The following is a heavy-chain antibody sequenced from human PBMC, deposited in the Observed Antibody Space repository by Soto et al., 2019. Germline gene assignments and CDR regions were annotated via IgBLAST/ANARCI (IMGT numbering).Heavy chain of an antibody. CDR2: IYHSGST. Sequence: SETLSLTCAVSGGSISSGGYSWSWIRQPPGKGLEWIGYIYHSGSTYYNPSLKSRVTISVDRSKNQFSLKLSSVTAADTAVYYCARGRAPYSNYGRIYFGYWGQGTLVTVSS. D-gene: IGHD4-4*01. CDR3: ARGRAPYSNYGRIYFGY. J-gene: IGHJ4*02. V-gene: IGHV4-30-2*01. CDR1: GGSISSGGYS.